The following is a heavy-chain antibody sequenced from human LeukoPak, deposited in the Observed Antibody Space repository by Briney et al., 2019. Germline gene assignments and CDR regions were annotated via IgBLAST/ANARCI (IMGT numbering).Heavy chain of an antibody. CDR2: ISSSSSYI. CDR3: ARGLYSSGWEVDY. V-gene: IGHV3-21*01. Sequence: GSLRLSCAASGFTFSSYSMDWVRQAPGKGLEWVSSISSSSSYIYYADSVKGRFTISRDNAKNSLYLQMNSLRAEDTAVYYCARGLYSSGWEVDYWGQGTLVTVSS. CDR1: GFTFSSYS. J-gene: IGHJ4*02. D-gene: IGHD6-19*01.